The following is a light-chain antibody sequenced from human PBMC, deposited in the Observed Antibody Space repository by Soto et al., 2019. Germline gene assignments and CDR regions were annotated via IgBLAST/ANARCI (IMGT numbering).Light chain of an antibody. Sequence: EIVLTQSPGTLSLSPGGRAPLSCRASQSVSSGYLAWYQQKPGQAPRLLIYAASIRATGIPDRFSGSGSGTDFTLTISRLEPEDFAVYYCQQSLNPKTFGQGTKVDNK. V-gene: IGKV3-20*01. J-gene: IGKJ1*01. CDR3: QQSLNPKT. CDR1: QSVSSGY. CDR2: AAS.